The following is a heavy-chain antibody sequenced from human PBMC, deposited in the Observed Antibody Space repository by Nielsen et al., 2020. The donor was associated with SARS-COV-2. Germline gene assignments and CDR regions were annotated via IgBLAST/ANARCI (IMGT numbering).Heavy chain of an antibody. CDR3: ARTVGTVITYYFDY. D-gene: IGHD4-17*01. V-gene: IGHV3-7*01. J-gene: IGHJ4*02. CDR1: GFTFSSYW. Sequence: GGSLRLSCAASGFTFSSYWMSWVRQAPGKGLKWVANIKQDGSEKYYVDSVKGRFTISRDNAKNSLYLQMNSLRAEDTAVYYCARTVGTVITYYFDYWGQGTLVTVSS. CDR2: IKQDGSEK.